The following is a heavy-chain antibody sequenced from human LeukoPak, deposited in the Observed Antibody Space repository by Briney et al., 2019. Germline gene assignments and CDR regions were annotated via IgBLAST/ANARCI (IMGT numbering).Heavy chain of an antibody. J-gene: IGHJ6*02. Sequence: GGSLRLSCAASGFTFSDYYMSWIRQAPGKGLEWVSYISSSGSTIYYADSVRGRFTISRDNAKNSLYLQMNSLRAEDTAVYYCARDRSSGWSYGMDVWGQGTTVTVSS. CDR3: ARDRSSGWSYGMDV. CDR2: ISSSGSTI. D-gene: IGHD6-19*01. V-gene: IGHV3-11*01. CDR1: GFTFSDYY.